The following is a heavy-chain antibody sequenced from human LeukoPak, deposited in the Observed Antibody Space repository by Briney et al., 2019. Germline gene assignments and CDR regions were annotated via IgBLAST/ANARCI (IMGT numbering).Heavy chain of an antibody. CDR3: ARDHCGFGVDY. D-gene: IGHD3-10*01. CDR1: GFTFSSYS. CDR2: ISSSSSYI. V-gene: IGHV3-21*01. J-gene: IGHJ4*02. Sequence: GGSLRLSCAASGFTFSSYSMNWVRQAPGKGLEWVSSISSSSSYIYYADSVKGRFTISRDNAKNSLYLQMNSLRAEDTAVYYCARDHCGFGVDYWGQGTLVTVSS.